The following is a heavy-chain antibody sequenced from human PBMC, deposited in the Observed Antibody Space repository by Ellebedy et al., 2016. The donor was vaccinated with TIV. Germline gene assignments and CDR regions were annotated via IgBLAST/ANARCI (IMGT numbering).Heavy chain of an antibody. CDR1: GYTFTDYY. V-gene: IGHV1-2*02. Sequence: AASVKVSCKASGYTFTDYYMHWVRQAPGQGLEWMGWINPNSGGTNYAQKFQGRVTMTRDTSISTAYMELSRLRSDDTAVYYCASYSGGMAPLMRYSYFGMDVWGQGTTVTVSS. CDR3: ASYSGGMAPLMRYSYFGMDV. J-gene: IGHJ6*02. CDR2: INPNSGGT. D-gene: IGHD2-15*01.